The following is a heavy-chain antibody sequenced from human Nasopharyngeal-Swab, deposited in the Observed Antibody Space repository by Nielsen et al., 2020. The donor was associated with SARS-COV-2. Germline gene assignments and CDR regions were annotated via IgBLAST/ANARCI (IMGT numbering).Heavy chain of an antibody. J-gene: IGHJ4*02. D-gene: IGHD5/OR15-5a*01. CDR2: IYPGDPDT. CDR3: ARIPSTLPDY. Sequence: GGSLRLSCKGSGYSFTSYWIGWVRQMPGKGLEWMGIIYPGDPDTRYSPSLQGQVTISADKSISTAYLQWSSLKASDIAMYYCARIPSTLPDYWGQGTLVTVSS. CDR1: GYSFTSYW. V-gene: IGHV5-51*01.